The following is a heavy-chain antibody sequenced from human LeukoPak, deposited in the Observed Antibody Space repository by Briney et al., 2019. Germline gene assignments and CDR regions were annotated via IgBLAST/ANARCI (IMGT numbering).Heavy chain of an antibody. D-gene: IGHD4-17*01. CDR2: IYWDDDK. J-gene: IGHJ4*02. V-gene: IGHV2-5*02. CDR1: GFSLSTSGVG. Sequence: SGPTLVNPTQTLTLTCTFSGFSLSTSGVGVGWIRQPPGKALEWLALIYWDDDKRYSPSLKSRLTITKDTSKNQVVLTMTNMDPVDTATYYCAHRRGDYGDPPSYYFDYWGQGTLVTVSS. CDR3: AHRRGDYGDPPSYYFDY.